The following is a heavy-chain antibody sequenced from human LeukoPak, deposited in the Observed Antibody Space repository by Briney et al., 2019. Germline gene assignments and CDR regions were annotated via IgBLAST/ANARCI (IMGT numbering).Heavy chain of an antibody. CDR2: VYYSGST. CDR3: ARRASGNNWFDP. D-gene: IGHD3-10*01. V-gene: IGHV4-39*01. J-gene: IGHJ5*02. Sequence: GSLRLSCAASGFTFSSSAMSWVRQPPGKGLEWIGSVYYSGSTAYNTSLKSRVAISVDTSRDQFSLKMNSVTATETAVYYCARRASGNNWFDPWGQGTLVTVSS. CDR1: GFTFSSSA.